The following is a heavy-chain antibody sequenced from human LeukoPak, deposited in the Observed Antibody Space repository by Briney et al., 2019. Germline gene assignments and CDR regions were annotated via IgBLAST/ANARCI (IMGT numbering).Heavy chain of an antibody. CDR2: INHSGST. J-gene: IGHJ4*02. CDR3: ARLDSGIFGFDY. CDR1: GGSFSGYY. Sequence: SETLSLTCAVYGGSFSGYYWSWIRQPPGKGLEWIGEINHSGSTNYNPSLKSRVTISVDTSKNQFSLKLSSVTAADTAVYYCARLDSGIFGFDYWGQGTLVTVSS. D-gene: IGHD3-3*01. V-gene: IGHV4-34*01.